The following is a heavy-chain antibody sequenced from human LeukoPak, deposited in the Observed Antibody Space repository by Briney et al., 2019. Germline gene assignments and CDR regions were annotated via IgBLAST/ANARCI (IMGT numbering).Heavy chain of an antibody. J-gene: IGHJ6*03. CDR3: ARGFGVGKNYYYYYMDV. V-gene: IGHV4-4*07. CDR1: GGSISSYY. D-gene: IGHD3-3*01. CDR2: ISTSGST. Sequence: SETLSLTCTVSGGSISSYYWSWIRQPAGKGLEWIGRISTSGSTNYNPSLKSRVTMSVDTSRNQFSLKLSSVTAADTAVYYCARGFGVGKNYYYYYMDVWGKGTTVTVSS.